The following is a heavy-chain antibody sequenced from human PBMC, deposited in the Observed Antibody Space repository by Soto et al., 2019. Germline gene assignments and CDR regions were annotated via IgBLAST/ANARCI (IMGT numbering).Heavy chain of an antibody. CDR1: ARSFSCFF. CDR3: ERDFRYFPY. Sequence: SETLSLTCAVSARSFSCFFWRWVRQPPGKVLEWIGEIEQKGNNNINPSLKRRVPLPVDTSKNQISLTLTPVTAADRPVYYCERDFRYFPYWGQGTLVTVSS. V-gene: IGHV4-34*01. CDR2: IEQKGNN. J-gene: IGHJ4*02. D-gene: IGHD3-10*01.